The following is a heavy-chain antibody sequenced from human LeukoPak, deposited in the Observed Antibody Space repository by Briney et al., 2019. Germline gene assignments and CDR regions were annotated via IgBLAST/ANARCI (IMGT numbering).Heavy chain of an antibody. D-gene: IGHD1-26*01. J-gene: IGHJ4*02. CDR3: ARGIRSGVGFDY. V-gene: IGHV1-69*13. CDR1: GGTFSSYA. CDR2: IIPIFGTA. Sequence: GASVKVSCKASGGTFSSYAISWVRQAPGQGLEWMGGIIPIFGTANYAQKFQGRVTITADESTSTAYMELSSLRSEDTAVYYCARGIRSGVGFDYWGQGTLVTVSS.